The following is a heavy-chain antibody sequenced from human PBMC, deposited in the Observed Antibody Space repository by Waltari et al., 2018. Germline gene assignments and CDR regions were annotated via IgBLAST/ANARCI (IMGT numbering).Heavy chain of an antibody. CDR3: ARDLASSNSGWAY. Sequence: EVQLVESGGGLVQPGGSLRLSCVASGFTFSSYAMSWVRQAPGKGPEWVSGISGSGDNTYYADSVKGRFTISRDNSKSSLYLQMNSLRAGDTAIYYCARDLASSNSGWAYWGQGTLVTVSS. J-gene: IGHJ4*02. CDR2: ISGSGDNT. D-gene: IGHD6-19*01. V-gene: IGHV3-23*04. CDR1: GFTFSSYA.